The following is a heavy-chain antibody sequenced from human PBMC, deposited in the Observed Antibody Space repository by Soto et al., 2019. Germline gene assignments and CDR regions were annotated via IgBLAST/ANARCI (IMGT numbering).Heavy chain of an antibody. CDR3: ARWMRGSGFLVGFDI. V-gene: IGHV1-18*01. Sequence: ASVKVSCKASGYTFTSYGISWVRQAPGQGLEWMGWISAYNGNTSYAQKLQGRVTMTTDTSTSTAYMELRSLRSDDTAVYYCARWMRGSGFLVGFDIWGQGTMVTVSS. D-gene: IGHD3-10*01. J-gene: IGHJ3*02. CDR1: GYTFTSYG. CDR2: ISAYNGNT.